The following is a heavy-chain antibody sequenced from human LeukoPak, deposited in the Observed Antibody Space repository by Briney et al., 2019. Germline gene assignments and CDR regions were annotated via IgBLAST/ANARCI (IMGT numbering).Heavy chain of an antibody. CDR2: IYSGGST. CDR3: ASVRYSGSYYHDY. V-gene: IGHV3-53*01. Sequence: GGSLRLSCAASGFTVSSNYMSWVRQAPGKGLEWVSVIYSGGSTYYADSVKGRFTISRDNSKNTLYLQMNSLRAEDTAVYYCASVRYSGSYYHDYWGQGTLVTVSS. D-gene: IGHD1-26*01. J-gene: IGHJ4*02. CDR1: GFTVSSNY.